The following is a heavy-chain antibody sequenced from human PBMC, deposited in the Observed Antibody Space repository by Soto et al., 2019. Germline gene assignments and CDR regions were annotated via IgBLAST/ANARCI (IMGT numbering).Heavy chain of an antibody. CDR1: GGSISSYY. Sequence: SHTLSLTCTVSGGSISSYYWSWLRQPPGKGLEWIGYIYYSRSTNYNPSLKSRVTISVDTSKNQFSLKLSSVTAADTAVYYCARDYYDSSGYYYGIRDYNWFDPWGQGTLVTVS. J-gene: IGHJ5*02. D-gene: IGHD3-22*01. CDR3: ARDYYDSSGYYYGIRDYNWFDP. CDR2: IYYSRST. V-gene: IGHV4-59*01.